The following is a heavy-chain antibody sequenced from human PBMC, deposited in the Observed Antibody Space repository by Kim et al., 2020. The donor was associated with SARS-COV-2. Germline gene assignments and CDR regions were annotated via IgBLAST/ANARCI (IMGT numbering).Heavy chain of an antibody. V-gene: IGHV3-30*04. CDR3: ARDRGAAAGQVHYYYYG. D-gene: IGHD6-13*01. J-gene: IGHJ6*01. CDR2: ISYDGSNK. CDR1: GFTFSSYA. Sequence: GGSLRLSCAASGFTFSSYAMHWVRQAPGKGLEWVAVISYDGSNKYYADSVKGRFTISRDNSKHTLYLQMNSLRAEDTAVYYCARDRGAAAGQVHYYYYG.